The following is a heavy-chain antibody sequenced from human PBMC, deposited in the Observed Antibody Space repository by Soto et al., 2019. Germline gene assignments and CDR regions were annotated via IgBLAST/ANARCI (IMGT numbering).Heavy chain of an antibody. Sequence: QVQLVESGGGVVQPGRSLRLSCAASGFTFSSYGMHWVRQAPGKGLEWVAVISYDGSNKYYADSVKGRFTISRDNSKNPLNLQTNSLRAEDTAVDYCAKDFPGYCSSTSCYYGMEVWGQGTTVTVYS. J-gene: IGHJ6*02. CDR2: ISYDGSNK. CDR1: GFTFSSYG. CDR3: AKDFPGYCSSTSCYYGMEV. D-gene: IGHD2-2*01. V-gene: IGHV3-30*18.